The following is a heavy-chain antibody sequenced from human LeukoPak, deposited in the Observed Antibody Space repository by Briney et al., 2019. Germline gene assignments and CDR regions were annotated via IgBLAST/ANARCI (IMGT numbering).Heavy chain of an antibody. CDR1: GGSISSGGYY. Sequence: SETLSLTCTVSGGSISSGGYYWSWIREHPGKGLEWIGYIYYSGSTYYNPSLKGRVTISVDTSKNQFSLKLSSVAAADTAVYYCAREKYYYDSSGYYNWFDPWGQGTLVTVSS. CDR2: IYYSGST. CDR3: AREKYYYDSSGYYNWFDP. J-gene: IGHJ5*02. V-gene: IGHV4-31*03. D-gene: IGHD3-22*01.